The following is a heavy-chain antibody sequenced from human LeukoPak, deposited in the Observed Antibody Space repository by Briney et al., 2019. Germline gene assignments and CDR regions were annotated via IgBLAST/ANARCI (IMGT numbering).Heavy chain of an antibody. V-gene: IGHV4-31*03. Sequence: SETLSLTCTVSGGSISSGGYYWSWIRQHPGKGLEWIGYIYYSGSTYYNPSLKSRVTISVGTSKNQFSLKLSSVTAADTAVYYCARHSSSWYWFDPWGQGTLVTVSS. J-gene: IGHJ5*02. CDR1: GGSISSGGYY. CDR3: ARHSSSWYWFDP. D-gene: IGHD6-13*01. CDR2: IYYSGST.